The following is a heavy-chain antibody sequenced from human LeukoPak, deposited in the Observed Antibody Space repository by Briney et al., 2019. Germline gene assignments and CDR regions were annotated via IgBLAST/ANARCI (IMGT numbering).Heavy chain of an antibody. V-gene: IGHV3-48*02. D-gene: IGHD6-13*01. CDR3: ARGATGYLTYYFDY. J-gene: IGHJ4*02. CDR2: ISSSSSTI. Sequence: GGSLRLSCAASGFTFSSYSMIWVRQAPGKGLEWVSYISSSSSTIYYADSVKGRFTISRDNAKNSLYLQMNSLRDEDTAVYYCARGATGYLTYYFDYWGQGTLVTVSS. CDR1: GFTFSSYS.